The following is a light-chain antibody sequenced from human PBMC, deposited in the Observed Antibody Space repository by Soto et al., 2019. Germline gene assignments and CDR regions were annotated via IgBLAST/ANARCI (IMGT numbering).Light chain of an antibody. V-gene: IGKV3-20*01. CDR3: QQYGSSPPYT. CDR1: QSVRSN. Sequence: EIVMTQSPATLSVSPGERATLSCRASQSVRSNLVWYQQKPGQAPRLLIYGASSRATGIPGRFSGTGSETDFTLTISRLEPEDFALYYCQQYGSSPPYTFGQGTRLEIK. CDR2: GAS. J-gene: IGKJ5*01.